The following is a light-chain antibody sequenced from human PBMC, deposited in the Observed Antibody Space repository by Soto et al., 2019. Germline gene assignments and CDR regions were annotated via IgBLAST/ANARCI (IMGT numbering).Light chain of an antibody. Sequence: EIVLTQSPATLSLSPGERATLSCRASQSVSSYLAWYQQKPGQAPRLLIYDVSNRATGIPARFSGSGSGTDFTLTISSLEPEDFAVYFCLQYDTSPRTFGQGTKVDIK. CDR1: QSVSSY. CDR3: LQYDTSPRT. V-gene: IGKV3-11*01. J-gene: IGKJ1*01. CDR2: DVS.